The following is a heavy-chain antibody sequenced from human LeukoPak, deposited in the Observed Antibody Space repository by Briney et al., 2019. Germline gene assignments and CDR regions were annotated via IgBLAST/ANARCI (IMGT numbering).Heavy chain of an antibody. Sequence: GGSLILSCAASGFTFSSYAMHWVRPAPGKGLEWVAVISYDGSNKYYADSVKGRFTISRDNSKNTLYLQMNSLRAEDTAVYYCARDIAAAGIPFDYWGQGTLVTVSS. D-gene: IGHD6-13*01. CDR2: ISYDGSNK. V-gene: IGHV3-30*04. J-gene: IGHJ4*02. CDR3: ARDIAAAGIPFDY. CDR1: GFTFSSYA.